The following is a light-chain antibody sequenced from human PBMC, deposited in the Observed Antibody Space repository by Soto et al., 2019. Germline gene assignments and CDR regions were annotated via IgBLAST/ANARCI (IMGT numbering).Light chain of an antibody. CDR3: QQRSNWPPVYT. CDR1: QRVSGY. V-gene: IGKV3-11*01. CDR2: ETS. J-gene: IGKJ2*01. Sequence: EIVLTQSPATLSLSPGERATLSCRASQRVSGYLAWYQQKPGQAPRLLIYETSNRATGIPARFSGSGAGADFPLTISSLGPEDFAVYYCQQRSNWPPVYTFGQGTKLEIK.